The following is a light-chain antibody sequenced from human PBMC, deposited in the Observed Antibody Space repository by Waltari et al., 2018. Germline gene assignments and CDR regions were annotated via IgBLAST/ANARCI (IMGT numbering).Light chain of an antibody. CDR1: QSISSY. CDR3: QQSYSTPRFT. CDR2: AAS. Sequence: DIQMTQSTSSLSASVGDRVTITCRASQSISSYLNWYQQKPGNAPKLLIYAASSLQSGVPSRFSGSGSGTDFTLTISSLQPEDFGTYYCQQSYSTPRFTFGPGTKVEIK. V-gene: IGKV1-39*01. J-gene: IGKJ3*01.